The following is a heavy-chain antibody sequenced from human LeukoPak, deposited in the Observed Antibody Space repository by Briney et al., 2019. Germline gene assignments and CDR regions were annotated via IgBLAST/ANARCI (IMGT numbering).Heavy chain of an antibody. CDR2: ST. CDR3: VKDGTGSYYTYYFYY. J-gene: IGHJ4*02. D-gene: IGHD3-10*01. V-gene: IGHV3-64D*06. Sequence: STYYADSVKGRFTISRDNSKNTLYLQMSSLRAEDTAVYYCVKDGTGSYYTYYFYYWGQGTLVTVSS.